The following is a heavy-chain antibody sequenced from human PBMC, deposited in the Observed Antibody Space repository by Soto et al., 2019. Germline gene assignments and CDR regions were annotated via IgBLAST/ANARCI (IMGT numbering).Heavy chain of an antibody. D-gene: IGHD3-16*01. Sequence: GGSLRLSCAASGFTFSSYAMSWVRQAPGKGLEWVSAISGSGGSTYYADSVKGRFTISRDNSKDTLYLQMNSLRAEDTAVYYCAKHPNVWPNAFDIWGQGTMVTVSS. CDR3: AKHPNVWPNAFDI. V-gene: IGHV3-23*01. CDR1: GFTFSSYA. J-gene: IGHJ3*02. CDR2: ISGSGGST.